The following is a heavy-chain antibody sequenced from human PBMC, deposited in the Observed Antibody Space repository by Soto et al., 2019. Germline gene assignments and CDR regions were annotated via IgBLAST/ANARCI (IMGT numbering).Heavy chain of an antibody. CDR2: IYYSGST. J-gene: IGHJ4*02. CDR3: ARLRSGSYAPFDY. Sequence: SKTLSLTCTVSGGSVSSGSYYWSWIRQPPGKGLEWIGYIYYSGSTNYNPSLKSRVTISVDTSKNQFSLKLSSVTAADTAVYYCARLRSGSYAPFDYWGQGTLVTVSS. V-gene: IGHV4-61*01. CDR1: GGSVSSGSYY. D-gene: IGHD1-26*01.